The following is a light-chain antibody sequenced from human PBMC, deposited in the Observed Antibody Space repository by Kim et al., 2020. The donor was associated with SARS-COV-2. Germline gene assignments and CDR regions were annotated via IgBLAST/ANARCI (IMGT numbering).Light chain of an antibody. Sequence: ATINCKSSQSVLYSSNNKNYLAWYQQKPGQPPKLLIYWASTRESGVPDRFSGSGSGTDFTLTISSLQAEDVAVYYCQQYYSTLALTFGGGTKVEI. CDR2: WAS. CDR1: QSVLYSSNNKNY. CDR3: QQYYSTLALT. V-gene: IGKV4-1*01. J-gene: IGKJ4*01.